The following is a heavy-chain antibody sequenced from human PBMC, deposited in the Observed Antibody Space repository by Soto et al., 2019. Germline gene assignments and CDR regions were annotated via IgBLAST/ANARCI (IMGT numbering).Heavy chain of an antibody. Sequence: EVQLVETGGGLIHPGGSLRLSCAASGLNVSSNYMSWDRQAPGKGLEWVSVIYRGGATYYADSVRGRFSMSRDNSKNTVNLQMNSLRAEDTAVYYCARDVHGMDVWGQGTTVTVSS. CDR2: IYRGGAT. V-gene: IGHV3-53*02. CDR1: GLNVSSNY. D-gene: IGHD2-8*01. J-gene: IGHJ6*02. CDR3: ARDVHGMDV.